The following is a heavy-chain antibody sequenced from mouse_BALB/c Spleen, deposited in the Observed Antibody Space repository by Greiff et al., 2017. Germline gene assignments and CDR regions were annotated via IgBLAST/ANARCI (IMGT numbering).Heavy chain of an antibody. Sequence: EVKLLESGAELVRSGASVKLSCTASGFNIKDYYMHWVKQRPEQGLEWIGWIDPENGDTEYAPKFQGKATMTADTSSNTAYLQLSSLTSEDTAVYYCSDSSGPFDYWGQGTTLTVSS. J-gene: IGHJ2*01. V-gene: IGHV14-4*02. CDR1: GFNIKDYY. CDR2: IDPENGDT. D-gene: IGHD3-2*01. CDR3: SDSSGPFDY.